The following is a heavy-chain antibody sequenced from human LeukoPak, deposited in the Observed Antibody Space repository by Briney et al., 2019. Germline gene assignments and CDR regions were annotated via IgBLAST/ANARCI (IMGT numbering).Heavy chain of an antibody. V-gene: IGHV4-39*01. J-gene: IGHJ4*02. CDR3: ARLAAAGDFDC. CDR2: IYYTGST. Sequence: SETLSLACSVSGGSISTSGYYWGWIRQSPGKGLEWIGSIYYTGSTYYNPSLKSRVTVSVDTSRNQFSLKLSSMTAADTAVYYCARLAAAGDFDCWGQGTLVTVSS. D-gene: IGHD6-13*01. CDR1: GGSISTSGYY.